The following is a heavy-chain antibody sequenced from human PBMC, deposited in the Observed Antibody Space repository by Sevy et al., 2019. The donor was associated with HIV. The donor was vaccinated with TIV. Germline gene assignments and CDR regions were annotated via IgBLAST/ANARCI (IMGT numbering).Heavy chain of an antibody. D-gene: IGHD3-3*01. V-gene: IGHV1-18*01. CDR3: AFTKGVFGVVMTSFFFDF. CDR2: ISAYNGNT. J-gene: IGHJ4*02. CDR1: GYTFTSYG. Sequence: ASVKVSCKASGYTFTSYGIAWVRQSPGQGLEWMGWISAYNGNTNYAREFQGRLTMTTDTSTTTVYMDLRSLRSDDTAVYYCAFTKGVFGVVMTSFFFDFWGQGTPVTVSS.